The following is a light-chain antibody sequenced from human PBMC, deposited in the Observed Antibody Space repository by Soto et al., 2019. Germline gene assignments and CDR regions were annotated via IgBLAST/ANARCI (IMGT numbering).Light chain of an antibody. J-gene: IGLJ3*02. Sequence: QSVLTQPPSTSGTPGQRVTISCSGSSSNIGSNTVNWYQQVPGTAPKLLIYGNSNRPSGVPDRFSGSKSGTSASLAITGLQAEDEADYFCQSFDSSLSCWVFGGGTKLTVL. CDR1: SSNIGSNT. V-gene: IGLV1-40*01. CDR3: QSFDSSLSCWV. CDR2: GNS.